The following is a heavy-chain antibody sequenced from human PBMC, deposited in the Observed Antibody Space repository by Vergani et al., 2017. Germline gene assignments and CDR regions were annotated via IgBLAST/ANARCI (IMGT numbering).Heavy chain of an antibody. J-gene: IGHJ5*02. CDR3: ALAESSTSCINSVCITPETGSWFDP. D-gene: IGHD2-2*01. V-gene: IGHV1-45*02. CDR2: ITPFNGNT. Sequence: QMQLVQSGAEVKKTGSSVTVSCKASGYTFTYRYLHWVRQAPGQALEWMGWITPFNGNTNYARKFQDRVTITRDRSMSTAYMELSSLRSEDTAMYYCALAESSTSCINSVCITPETGSWFDPWGQGTLVTVSS. CDR1: GYTFTYRY.